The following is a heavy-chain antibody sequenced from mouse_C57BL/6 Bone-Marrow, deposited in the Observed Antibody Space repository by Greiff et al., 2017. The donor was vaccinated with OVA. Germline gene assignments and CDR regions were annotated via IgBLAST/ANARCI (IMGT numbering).Heavy chain of an antibody. CDR3: ARGGDWDWYFDV. D-gene: IGHD2-13*01. J-gene: IGHJ1*03. CDR1: GYAFSSYW. V-gene: IGHV1-80*01. CDR2: IYPGDGDT. Sequence: QVQLQQSGAELVKPGASVKLSCKASGYAFSSYWMNWVKQRPGKGLEWIGQIYPGDGDTNYNGKFKGKATLTADKASSTAYMQLSSLTSEDSAVYVCARGGDWDWYFDVWGTGTTVTVSA.